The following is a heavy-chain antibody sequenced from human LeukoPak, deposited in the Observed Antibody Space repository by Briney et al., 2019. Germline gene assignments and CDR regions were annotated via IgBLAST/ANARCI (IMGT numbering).Heavy chain of an antibody. CDR3: AKALATVTTAFDY. J-gene: IGHJ4*02. CDR2: ISWNSGSI. CDR1: GFSFNDSA. Sequence: SGGSLRLSCAASGFSFNDSAMQWVRQAPGKGLEWVSGISWNSGSIGYADSVKGRVTISRDNAKNSLYLQMNSLRAEDTALYYCAKALATVTTAFDYWGQGSLVSV. D-gene: IGHD4-17*01. V-gene: IGHV3-9*01.